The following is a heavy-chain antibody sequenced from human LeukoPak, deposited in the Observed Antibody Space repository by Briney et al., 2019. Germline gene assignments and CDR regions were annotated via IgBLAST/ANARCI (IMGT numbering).Heavy chain of an antibody. D-gene: IGHD4-17*01. V-gene: IGHV3-73*01. J-gene: IGHJ3*02. Sequence: GGSLTLSCAASGFTFSGSAMHWVRQASGKGLEWVGRIRSRANSYATAYAASVKGRFTISRDDSKNTAYLQMNSLKTEDTAVYYCTSAPDYGDYGPAFDIWGQGTMVTVSS. CDR3: TSAPDYGDYGPAFDI. CDR1: GFTFSGSA. CDR2: IRSRANSYAT.